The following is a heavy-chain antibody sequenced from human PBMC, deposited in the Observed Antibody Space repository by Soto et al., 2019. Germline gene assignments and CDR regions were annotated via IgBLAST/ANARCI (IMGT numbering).Heavy chain of an antibody. J-gene: IGHJ1*01. Sequence: EVQLVESGGGVVQPGGPLRLSCAASGFSFSTYWMYWVRQAPGKGLVWVSRINVDGNTINYADSVKGRFTVSRDNAKNTLYLQMNSLRAEDTAVYYCARDEGRQGPEYFHHWGQGTLVTVSS. CDR1: GFSFSTYW. V-gene: IGHV3-74*01. CDR2: INVDGNTI. CDR3: ARDEGRQGPEYFHH.